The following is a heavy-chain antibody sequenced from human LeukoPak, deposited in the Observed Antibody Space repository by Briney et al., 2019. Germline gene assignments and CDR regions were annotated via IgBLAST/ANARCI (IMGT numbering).Heavy chain of an antibody. CDR2: INLEGREK. CDR1: GFTLSTYW. V-gene: IGHV3-7*01. J-gene: IGHJ4*02. Sequence: PGGSLRLSCAVSGFTLSTYWMSWVRRAPGKGLEWVANINLEGREKSYADYVKSRFTISRDNGQKSLHLQMNSLGAEDSAVYYCARGGKLHPQSPYWGQGTLVTVSS. CDR3: ARGGKLHPQSPY. D-gene: IGHD3-16*01.